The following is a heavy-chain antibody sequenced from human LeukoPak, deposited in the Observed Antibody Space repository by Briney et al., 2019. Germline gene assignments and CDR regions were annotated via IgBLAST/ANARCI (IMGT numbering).Heavy chain of an antibody. CDR2: IYTSGST. V-gene: IGHV4-61*02. Sequence: PSETLSLTCTVSGGSISGGSCYWRWIRQPAGKGLEWIGRIYTSGSTNYNPSLKSRVTISVDTSKNQFSLKLSSVTAADTAVYYCARERGLMVWGVLRYGMDVWGQGTTVTVSS. CDR3: ARERGLMVWGVLRYGMDV. J-gene: IGHJ6*02. CDR1: GGSISGGSCY. D-gene: IGHD3-10*01.